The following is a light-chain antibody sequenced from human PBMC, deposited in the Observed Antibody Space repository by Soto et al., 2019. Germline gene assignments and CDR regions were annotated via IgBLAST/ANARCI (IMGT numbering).Light chain of an antibody. V-gene: IGLV1-47*01. Sequence: QSVLTQPPSASGTPGQRVTISCSGSSSNIESNYVYWYQQLPGSAPKLLIYRNDQRPSGVPDRFSGSKSGPSASLAISGLRSEDEADYYCAAWDDRLSAVVFGGGTKVTVL. CDR1: SSNIESNY. CDR2: RND. J-gene: IGLJ2*01. CDR3: AAWDDRLSAVV.